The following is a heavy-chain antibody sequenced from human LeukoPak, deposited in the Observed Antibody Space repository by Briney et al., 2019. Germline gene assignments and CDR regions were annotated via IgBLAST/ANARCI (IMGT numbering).Heavy chain of an antibody. V-gene: IGHV3-7*01. CDR3: GRGDPDY. CDR2: INYAGSDK. J-gene: IGHJ4*02. Sequence: GGSLRVSCEVSGFTFNTYWMNWVRQARGKGLEWVANINYAGSDKYYVDSVKGRFTISRDNAKNSLYLQMNNLRVEDTAVYYCGRGDPDYWGQGILVTVSS. CDR1: GFTFNTYW.